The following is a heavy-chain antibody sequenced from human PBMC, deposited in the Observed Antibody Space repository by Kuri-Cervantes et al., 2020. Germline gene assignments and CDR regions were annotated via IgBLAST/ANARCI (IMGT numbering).Heavy chain of an antibody. V-gene: IGHV3-11*04. CDR3: ERAGVATITSYYYYYGMDV. CDR2: ISSSGSTI. J-gene: IGHJ6*02. CDR1: GFTFSDYY. D-gene: IGHD5-12*01. Sequence: GESLKISCAASGFTFSDYYMSWIRQAPGKGLEWVSYISSSGSTIYYADSVKGRFTISRDNSKNTLYLQMNSLRAEDTAVYYCERAGVATITSYYYYYGMDVWGQGTTVTVSS.